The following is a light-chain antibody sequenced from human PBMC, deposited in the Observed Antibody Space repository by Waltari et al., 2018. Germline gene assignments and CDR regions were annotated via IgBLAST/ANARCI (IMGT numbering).Light chain of an antibody. Sequence: QSVLTQPPSVSGTPGQRFTISCSGSTSNIGAGHDVHWYPHLPGTAPKLLIYGNNNRPSGVPDRFSGSKSGTSASLAITGLQADDEADYFCQSFDNMLSGGVVFGGGTKLAVL. V-gene: IGLV1-40*01. CDR2: GNN. CDR3: QSFDNMLSGGVV. CDR1: TSNIGAGHD. J-gene: IGLJ2*01.